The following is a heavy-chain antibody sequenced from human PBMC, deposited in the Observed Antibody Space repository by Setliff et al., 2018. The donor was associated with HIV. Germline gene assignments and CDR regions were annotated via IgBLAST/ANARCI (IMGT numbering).Heavy chain of an antibody. CDR2: IHYSGSS. CDR1: GGSITGHY. D-gene: IGHD3-3*01. J-gene: IGHJ6*03. Sequence: SETLSLTCTVSGGSITGHYWSWIRQPPGKGLEWIGYIHYSGSSNYNPSLKSRVSISVDTSKKQVPLKLNSVTAADTAVYYCARGLTIFGVATPGIYSFMDVWGKGTTVTVSS. V-gene: IGHV4-59*11. CDR3: ARGLTIFGVATPGIYSFMDV.